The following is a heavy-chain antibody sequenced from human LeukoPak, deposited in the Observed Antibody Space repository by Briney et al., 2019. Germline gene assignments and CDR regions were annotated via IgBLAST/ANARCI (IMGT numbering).Heavy chain of an antibody. CDR1: GYSFTGHW. V-gene: IGHV5-51*01. J-gene: IGHJ3*01. Sequence: GESLTISCEAFGYSFTGHWIGWVRQMPGRGLEFMGTIYPGDSDTRYSPSFEGRVSISVDKSINTAYLQWSGLKASDTAMYYCARYGKSGTYSHGFDVWGQGTMVIVSS. CDR3: ARYGKSGTYSHGFDV. D-gene: IGHD3-10*01. CDR2: IYPGDSDT.